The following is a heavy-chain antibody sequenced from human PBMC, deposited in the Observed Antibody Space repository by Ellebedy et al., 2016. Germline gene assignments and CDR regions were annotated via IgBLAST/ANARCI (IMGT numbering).Heavy chain of an antibody. D-gene: IGHD4-17*01. CDR3: ARHMTAVTIFDS. CDR2: ISESGSGT. J-gene: IGHJ4*02. V-gene: IGHV3-23*01. CDR1: GFTFSNYV. Sequence: GGSLRLSCAPSGFTFSNYVMSWVRQAPGKGLEWVSGISESGSGTYYADSVKGRFTISRDNSKNTLYLQMNSLRAEDTAVYFCARHMTAVTIFDSWGQGTLVTVSS.